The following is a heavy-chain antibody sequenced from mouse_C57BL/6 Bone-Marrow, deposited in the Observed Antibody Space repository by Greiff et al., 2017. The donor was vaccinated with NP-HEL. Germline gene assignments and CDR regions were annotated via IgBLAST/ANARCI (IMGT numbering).Heavy chain of an antibody. CDR3: ARDYGSSLYAMDY. CDR1: GYTFTDYY. CDR2: INPNNGGT. V-gene: IGHV1-26*01. D-gene: IGHD1-1*01. Sequence: EVKLQQSGPELVKPGASVKISCKASGYTFTDYYMNWVKQSHGKSLEWIGDINPNNGGTSYNQKFKGKATLTVDKSSSTAYMELRSLTSEDSAVYYCARDYGSSLYAMDYWGQGTSVTVSS. J-gene: IGHJ4*01.